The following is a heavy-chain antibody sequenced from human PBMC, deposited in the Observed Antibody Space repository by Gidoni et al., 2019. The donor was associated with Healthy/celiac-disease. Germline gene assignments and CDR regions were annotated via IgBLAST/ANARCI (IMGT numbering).Heavy chain of an antibody. CDR3: ATAKLIVGATTYAFDI. CDR2: FDPEDGET. J-gene: IGHJ3*02. V-gene: IGHV1-24*01. Sequence: QVQLVQSGAEVKKPGASVKVSCKVSGYTLTELSMHWVRQAPGKGLEWMGGFDPEDGETIYAQKFQGRVTMTEDTSTDTAYMELSSLRSEDTAVYYCATAKLIVGATTYAFDIWGQGTMVTVSS. D-gene: IGHD1-26*01. CDR1: GYTLTELS.